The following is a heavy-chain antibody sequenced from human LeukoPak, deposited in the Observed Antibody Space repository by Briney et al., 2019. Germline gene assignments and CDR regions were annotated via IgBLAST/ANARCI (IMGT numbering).Heavy chain of an antibody. D-gene: IGHD4-23*01. Sequence: AXSGDSVSSXXXXWNWIXQSPXXXXXXLGRTYYRSKWYSDYAVSVKSRITINPDTSRNQFSLQLNSVTPEDTAVYYCARVAYGGNGWFDPWGQGTLVTVSS. CDR1: GDSVSSXXXX. J-gene: IGHJ5*02. V-gene: IGHV6-1*01. CDR3: ARVAYGGNGWFDP. CDR2: TYYRSKWYS.